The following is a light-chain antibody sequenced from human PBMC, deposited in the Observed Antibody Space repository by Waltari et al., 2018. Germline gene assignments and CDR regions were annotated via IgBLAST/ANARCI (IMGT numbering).Light chain of an antibody. CDR3: SSQSSDNVVL. CDR1: SSDVGGYNS. Sequence: QSALTQPASVSGSPGQSITISCTGTSSDVGGYNSGSWYQDHPGHAPKVIIYDVSDRPSGISERFSGSKSGNTASLTISGLQAEDEADYYCSSQSSDNVVLFGGGTKLTVL. CDR2: DVS. J-gene: IGLJ2*01. V-gene: IGLV2-14*03.